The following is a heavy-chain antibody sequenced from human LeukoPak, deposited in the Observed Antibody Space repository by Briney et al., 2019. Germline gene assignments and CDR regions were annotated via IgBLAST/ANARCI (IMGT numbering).Heavy chain of an antibody. V-gene: IGHV3-21*04. CDR2: ISSSSSYI. CDR3: AKYRTSSAPPRNFDY. Sequence: GGSLRLSCAASGFTFSSYSMNWVRQAPGKGLEWVSSISSSSSYIYYADSVKGRFTNSRDNSKNTLYLQMNSLRADDTAVYYCAKYRTSSAPPRNFDYWGQGTLVTVSS. J-gene: IGHJ4*02. CDR1: GFTFSSYS. D-gene: IGHD6-19*01.